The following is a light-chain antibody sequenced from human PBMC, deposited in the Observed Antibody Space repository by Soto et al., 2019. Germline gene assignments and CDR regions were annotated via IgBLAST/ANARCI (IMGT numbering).Light chain of an antibody. CDR2: DVS. CDR3: CSHAGSYPYVV. Sequence: QSALTQPRSVSGSPGQSVTISCTGTNSDVGGYNYVSWYQQHPDKAPKLMIYDVSKRPSGVPDRFSGSKSGNTASLTISGLQAEDEADYYCCSHAGSYPYVVFGGGTKLTVL. CDR1: NSDVGGYNY. J-gene: IGLJ2*01. V-gene: IGLV2-11*01.